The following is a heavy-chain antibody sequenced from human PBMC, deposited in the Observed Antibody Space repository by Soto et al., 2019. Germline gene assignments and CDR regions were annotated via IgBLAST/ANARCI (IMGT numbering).Heavy chain of an antibody. V-gene: IGHV4-34*01. CDR1: GGSFSGYY. Sequence: SETLSLTCAVYGGSFSGYYWSWIRQPPGKGLEWIGEINHSGSTNYNPSLKSRVTISVDTSKNQFSLKLSSVTAADTAVYYCARGLYFDWLSINDYWGQGTLVTVSS. CDR2: INHSGST. D-gene: IGHD3-9*01. CDR3: ARGLYFDWLSINDY. J-gene: IGHJ4*02.